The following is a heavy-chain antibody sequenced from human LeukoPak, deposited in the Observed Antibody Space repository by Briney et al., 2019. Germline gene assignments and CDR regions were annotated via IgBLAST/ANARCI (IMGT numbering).Heavy chain of an antibody. CDR1: GYTFTNYG. J-gene: IGHJ3*02. Sequence: ASVKVSCKTSGYTFTNYGISWVRQAPGLGLEWMGWISAYNGNTNYAQKVQGRVTMTTDASTSTAYMELRSLRFDDTAVYYCARDQSVRLLQTSSTYFKHVFAIWGQGSMVTVSS. V-gene: IGHV1-18*01. CDR2: ISAYNGNT. D-gene: IGHD6-13*01. CDR3: ARDQSVRLLQTSSTYFKHVFAI.